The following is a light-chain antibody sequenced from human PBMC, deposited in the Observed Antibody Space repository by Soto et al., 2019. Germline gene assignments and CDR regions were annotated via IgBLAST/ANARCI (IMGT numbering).Light chain of an antibody. CDR2: ATS. V-gene: IGKV1-6*01. CDR1: QGIRND. J-gene: IGKJ3*01. Sequence: AIQMTQSPSSLSASVGDIVTITLRTSQGIRNDLGWYQQKPGKAPKLLIYATSSLQSGVPSRFSGSGSGTDFTLTISSLQPEDFATYYCLQDYNYPLTCGPGTKVDIK. CDR3: LQDYNYPLT.